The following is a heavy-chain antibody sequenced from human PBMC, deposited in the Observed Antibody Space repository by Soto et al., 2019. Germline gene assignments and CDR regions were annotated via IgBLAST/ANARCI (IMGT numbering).Heavy chain of an antibody. CDR1: GFTFSSYS. CDR3: ARGGGIVLMVYATGEYFQH. Sequence: GGSLRLSCAASGFTFSSYSMNWVRQAPGKGLEWVSSISSSSRYIYYADSVKGRFTIFRDNTKNSLYLQMNSLRAEDTGVDYCARGGGIVLMVYATGEYFQHWGQGTLVTVSS. CDR2: ISSSSRYI. J-gene: IGHJ1*01. V-gene: IGHV3-21*01. D-gene: IGHD2-8*01.